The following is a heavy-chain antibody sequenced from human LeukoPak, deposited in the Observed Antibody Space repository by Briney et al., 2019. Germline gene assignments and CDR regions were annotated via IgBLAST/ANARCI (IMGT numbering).Heavy chain of an antibody. CDR2: ISGTGDNT. CDR1: GFTFSNYA. V-gene: IGHV3-23*01. CDR3: ARGYSGDDDFLC. D-gene: IGHD5-12*01. J-gene: IGHJ4*02. Sequence: GGSLRLSCAASGFTFSNYAMRWVRQAPGKGLEWVSYISGTGDNTHYADSVKGRFTISRDNSKNTVSLQINNLRAEDTAVYYCARGYSGDDDFLCWGQGILVTVSS.